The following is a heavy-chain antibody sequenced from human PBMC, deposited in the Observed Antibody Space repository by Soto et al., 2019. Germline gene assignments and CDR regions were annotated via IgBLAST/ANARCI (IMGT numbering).Heavy chain of an antibody. J-gene: IGHJ4*02. CDR2: IYWDDDK. V-gene: IGHV2-5*02. Sequence: QITLEESGPPRVKPTQTLTLTCTFSGFSLATSGVGVGWIRQPPGKALEWLGVIYWDDDKRYSPSLKSRVTITTAASTNQVVLTMTNMDPVDTATYYCAHRAVYSGSYWDGGYFDYWGQGALVTVSS. CDR1: GFSLATSGVG. CDR3: AHRAVYSGSYWDGGYFDY. D-gene: IGHD1-26*01.